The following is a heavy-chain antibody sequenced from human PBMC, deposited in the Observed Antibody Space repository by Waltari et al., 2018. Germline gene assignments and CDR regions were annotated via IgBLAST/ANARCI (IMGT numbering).Heavy chain of an antibody. V-gene: IGHV1-69*02. J-gene: IGHJ4*02. D-gene: IGHD6-13*01. CDR3: VRADSSSPGSFDY. CDR2: IIPILGIA. CDR1: GGTFSSYP. Sequence: QVQLVQSGAEVKKPGSSVKVSCKASGGTFSSYPISWVRQAPGQGLEWMGRIIPILGIANYAQKFQGRVTITADKSTSTAYMELSSLRSEDTAVYYCVRADSSSPGSFDYWGQGTLVTVSS.